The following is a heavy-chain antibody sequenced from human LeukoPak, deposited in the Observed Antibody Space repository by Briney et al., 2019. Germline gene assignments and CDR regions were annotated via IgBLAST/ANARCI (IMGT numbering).Heavy chain of an antibody. V-gene: IGHV3-48*01. D-gene: IGHD4-23*01. J-gene: IGHJ4*02. Sequence: PGGSLRLSCAASGFTFSSYSMNWVRQAPGKGLEWVSYISSSSSTINYTDSVKGRFTISRDDAKNSLYLQMNSLSAEDTAVYYCARPLGRGKDYWGQGTLVTVSS. CDR1: GFTFSSYS. CDR2: ISSSSSTI. CDR3: ARPLGRGKDY.